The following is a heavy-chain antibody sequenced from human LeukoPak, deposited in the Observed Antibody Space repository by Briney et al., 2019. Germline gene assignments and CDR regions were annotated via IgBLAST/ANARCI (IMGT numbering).Heavy chain of an antibody. CDR1: GGSISTFY. CDR2: IYYSGTT. V-gene: IGHV4-59*01. CDR3: ARAYSSYPYYFDS. J-gene: IGHJ4*02. Sequence: PSETLSLTCTVSGGSISTFYWTWIRQPPGKGLEWIGSIYYSGTTNYNPSLKSRLTISVDTSKNQFFLMVSSVDAADTAVYYCARAYSSYPYYFDSWGQGTLVTVSS. D-gene: IGHD3-16*02.